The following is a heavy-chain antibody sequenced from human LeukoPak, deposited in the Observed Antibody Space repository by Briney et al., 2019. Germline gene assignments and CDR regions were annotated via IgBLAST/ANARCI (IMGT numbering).Heavy chain of an antibody. CDR3: ARGPATRVYYFDY. J-gene: IGHJ4*02. CDR1: GFTFSSYT. D-gene: IGHD1-26*01. CDR2: ITTSDGNT. V-gene: IGHV3-21*01. Sequence: PGGSLRLSCAASGFTFSSYTMSWVRQAPGKGLEWVSTITTSDGNTYYADSLKGRFTISRDNAKNSLYLQMNNLRAEDTAVYYCARGPATRVYYFDYWGQGTLVTVSS.